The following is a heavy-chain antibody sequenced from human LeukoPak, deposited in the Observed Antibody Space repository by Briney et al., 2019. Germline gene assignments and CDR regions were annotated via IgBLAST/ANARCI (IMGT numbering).Heavy chain of an antibody. D-gene: IGHD3-22*01. CDR1: GFTFSSYA. CDR2: ISGSGGST. V-gene: IGHV3-23*01. CDR3: AKGRYYYDSSDAFEI. J-gene: IGHJ3*02. Sequence: PGGSLRLSCAASGFTFSSYAMSWVRQAPGKGLEWVSAISGSGGSTYYADSVKGRFTISRDNSKNTLYLQMNSLRAEDTAVYHCAKGRYYYDSSDAFEIWGQGTMVTVSS.